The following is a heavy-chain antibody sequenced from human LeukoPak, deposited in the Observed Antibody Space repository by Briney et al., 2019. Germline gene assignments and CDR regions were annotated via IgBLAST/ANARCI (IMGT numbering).Heavy chain of an antibody. CDR1: GFIFTTYS. CDR2: ISGDSRNI. D-gene: IGHD6-13*01. V-gene: IGHV3-21*01. J-gene: IGHJ4*02. CDR3: AGGITADSKREDIDY. Sequence: GGSLRLSCAASGFIFTTYSINWVRPAPGKGLEGVSSISGDSRNIYYADSVKGRFTISRHNAKNSLYLQMNSLRAEDTAMYYCAGGITADSKREDIDYWGQGTLVTVSS.